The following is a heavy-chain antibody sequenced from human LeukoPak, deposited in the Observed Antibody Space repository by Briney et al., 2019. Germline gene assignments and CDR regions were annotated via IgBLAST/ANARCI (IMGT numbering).Heavy chain of an antibody. J-gene: IGHJ4*02. D-gene: IGHD6-19*01. CDR3: ARGRGSSG. V-gene: IGHV3-48*03. CDR2: ISSGGYTM. CDR1: GFTFSSYE. Sequence: GGSLRLSCAASGFTFSSYEMNWVRQAPGKGLEWVSYISSGGYTMYYADSVKGRFTISRDNATNSLSLQINSLRAEDTAVYSCARGRGSSGWGEGTLVTVSS.